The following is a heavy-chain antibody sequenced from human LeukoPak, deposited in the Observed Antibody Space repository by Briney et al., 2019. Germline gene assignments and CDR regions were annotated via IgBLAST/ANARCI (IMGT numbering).Heavy chain of an antibody. CDR3: AREVVADSGYSHGLDY. CDR1: GYTFTGYY. J-gene: IGHJ4*02. D-gene: IGHD5-18*01. V-gene: IGHV1-2*02. CDR2: INPNSGGT. Sequence: VASVKVSCKASGYTFTGYYMQWVRQAPGQGLEWMGWINPNSGGTNYAQKFQGRVTMTRDKSISTAYRELNRLRSDDTAVYYCAREVVADSGYSHGLDYWRQGTLVTVSS.